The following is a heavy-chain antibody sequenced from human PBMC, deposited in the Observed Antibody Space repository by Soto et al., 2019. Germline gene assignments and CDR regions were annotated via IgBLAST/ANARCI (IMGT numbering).Heavy chain of an antibody. CDR3: TKYSGSYSEGAFDI. D-gene: IGHD1-26*01. Sequence: PGGSLRLSCTASGFTFGDYAMSWVRQAPGKGLEWVGFIRSKAYGGTTEYAASVKGRFTISRDDSKSIAYLQMNSLKTEDTAVYYCTKYSGSYSEGAFDIWGQGTMVTVSS. CDR2: IRSKAYGGTT. J-gene: IGHJ3*02. CDR1: GFTFGDYA. V-gene: IGHV3-49*04.